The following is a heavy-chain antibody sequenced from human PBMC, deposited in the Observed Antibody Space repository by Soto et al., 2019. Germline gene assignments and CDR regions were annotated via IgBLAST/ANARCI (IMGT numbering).Heavy chain of an antibody. CDR1: GFTLSGDH. D-gene: IGHD3-22*01. CDR3: AREDESSGSAGTFQR. V-gene: IGHV3-30-3*01. J-gene: IGHJ1*01. Sequence: QVQLVESGGGVVQPGRSLRLSCGASGFTLSGDHMHWVRQTPGTGLEWVALISNDETNIVYADSVKGRFTVSRDNVQNTVYLQMNNLRDEDTGIYYCAREDESSGSAGTFQRWGQGTLVTVSS. CDR2: ISNDETNI.